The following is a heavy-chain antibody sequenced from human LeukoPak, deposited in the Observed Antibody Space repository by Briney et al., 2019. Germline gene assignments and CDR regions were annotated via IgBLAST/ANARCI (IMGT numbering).Heavy chain of an antibody. CDR3: VKGGIVVLISASDI. CDR2: ISSNGGST. CDR1: GFTFSSYA. J-gene: IGHJ3*02. D-gene: IGHD3-22*01. Sequence: PGGSLRLSCSASGFTFSSYAMLWVRQAPGKGLEYVSTISSNGGSTYYADSVKGRFTISRDNSKNTLYLQMSSLRAEDTAVYYCVKGGIVVLISASDIWGQGTMVTVSS. V-gene: IGHV3-64D*06.